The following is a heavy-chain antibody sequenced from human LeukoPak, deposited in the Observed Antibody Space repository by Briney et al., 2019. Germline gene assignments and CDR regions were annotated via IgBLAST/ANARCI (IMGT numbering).Heavy chain of an antibody. Sequence: GGSLRLSCAASGFTFSNAWMSWVRQAPGKGLEWVSRIKSKTDGGTTHYAAPAKGRFTISRDDSKDTLYLQMNSLKTEDTAVYYCSTDILETNWGGYWGQGTLVTVSS. J-gene: IGHJ4*02. V-gene: IGHV3-15*01. CDR3: STDILETNWGGY. CDR2: IKSKTDGGTT. CDR1: GFTFSNAW. D-gene: IGHD7-27*01.